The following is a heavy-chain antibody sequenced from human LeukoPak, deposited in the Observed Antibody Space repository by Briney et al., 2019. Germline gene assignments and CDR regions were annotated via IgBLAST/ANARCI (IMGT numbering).Heavy chain of an antibody. Sequence: GASVKVSCKASGYTFTSYAMHWVRQAPGQGLEWMGIINPSGGSTSYAQKFQGRVTMTRDTSTSTVYMELSSLRSEDTAVYYCARERFLEWLLAPSYYYYGMDVWGQGTTVTVSS. CDR2: INPSGGST. D-gene: IGHD3-3*01. J-gene: IGHJ6*02. V-gene: IGHV1-46*01. CDR1: GYTFTSYA. CDR3: ARERFLEWLLAPSYYYYGMDV.